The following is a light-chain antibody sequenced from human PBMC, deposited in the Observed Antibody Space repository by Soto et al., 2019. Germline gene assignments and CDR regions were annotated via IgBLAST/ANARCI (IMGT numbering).Light chain of an antibody. CDR2: KAS. V-gene: IGKV2-30*01. CDR1: RSLVYSDGNAY. J-gene: IGKJ4*02. CDR3: QQGTRWPPT. Sequence: DVVMTQSPLSLPVTLGPPDSISCRSSRSLVYSDGNAYLNWFHQRPGQSPRRLIYKASNLDSGVPDRFSGSGSGTDFTLPINRVEAEDVGVYYCQQGTRWPPTFGGGTRVEIE.